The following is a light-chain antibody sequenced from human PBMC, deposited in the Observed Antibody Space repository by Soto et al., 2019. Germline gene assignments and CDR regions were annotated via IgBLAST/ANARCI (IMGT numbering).Light chain of an antibody. V-gene: IGKV3-20*01. CDR3: QQYGSSPRT. CDR1: RIISSNY. J-gene: IGKJ1*01. Sequence: EFTESPCTLCFSPRECATLHYRLSRIISSNYLAWYQQKPGQAPRLLIYGASSRETGVPDRFSGSGSGTDFTLTISSLQPEDFAVYYCQQYGSSPRTFGQGTKVDI. CDR2: GAS.